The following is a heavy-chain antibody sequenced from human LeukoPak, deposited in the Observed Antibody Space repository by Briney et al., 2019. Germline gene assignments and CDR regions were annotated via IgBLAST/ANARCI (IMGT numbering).Heavy chain of an antibody. CDR2: IYYSGST. Sequence: EASETLSLTCTVSGGSISSSSYYWGWIRQPPGKGLEWIGSIYYSGSTYYNPSLKSRVTISVDTSKNQFSLKLSSVTAADTAVYYCARSRLYSSSWYYFDYWGQGTLVTVSS. CDR3: ARSRLYSSSWYYFDY. V-gene: IGHV4-39*01. CDR1: GGSISSSSYY. J-gene: IGHJ4*02. D-gene: IGHD6-13*01.